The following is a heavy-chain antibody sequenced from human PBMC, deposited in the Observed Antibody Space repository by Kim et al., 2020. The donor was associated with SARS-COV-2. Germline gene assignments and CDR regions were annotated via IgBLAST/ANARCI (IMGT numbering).Heavy chain of an antibody. CDR3: ARGREIVALTHHMDV. V-gene: IGHV4-59*01. CDR2: IYYSGST. Sequence: SETLSLTCTVSGGSISSYYWSWIRQPPGKGLEWIGYIYYSGSTNYNPSLKSRVTISVDTSKNQFSLKLSSVTAADTAVYYCARGREIVALTHHMDVWGKGTTVTVSS. CDR1: GGSISSYY. J-gene: IGHJ6*03. D-gene: IGHD2-15*01.